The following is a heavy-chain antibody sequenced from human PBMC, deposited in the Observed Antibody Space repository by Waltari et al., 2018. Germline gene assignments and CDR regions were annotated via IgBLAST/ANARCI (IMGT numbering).Heavy chain of an antibody. D-gene: IGHD1-1*01. CDR2: VDPEDGET. V-gene: IGHV1-69-2*01. J-gene: IGHJ3*02. CDR3: ALARLESSLGAFNI. Sequence: EVQLVQSGAEVRKPGATVKISCKVSGYTFIDYYMHWVQQAPGKGLEWMGLVDPEDGETIHAEKCQGRVTITADTSSDTAYMELSSRTSADTAVYYCALARLESSLGAFNIRGQGTMVTVSS. CDR1: GYTFIDYY.